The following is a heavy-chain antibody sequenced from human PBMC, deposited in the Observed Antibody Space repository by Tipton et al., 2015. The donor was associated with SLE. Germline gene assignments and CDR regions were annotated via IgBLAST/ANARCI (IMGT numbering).Heavy chain of an antibody. CDR1: GFTFSDYP. V-gene: IGHV3-NL1*01. J-gene: IGHJ6*02. CDR2: IYSGGNT. CDR3: ATQGSYYYGMDV. Sequence: GSLRLSCAASGFTFSDYPMHWVRQAPGKGLEWVSVIYSGGNTNSADSVKGRFTISRDTSKNTVYLHMTSLRTEDTAVYYCATQGSYYYGMDVWGQGTTVTVSS.